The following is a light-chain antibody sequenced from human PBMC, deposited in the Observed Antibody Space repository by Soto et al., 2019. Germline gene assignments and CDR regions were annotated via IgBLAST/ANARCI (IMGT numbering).Light chain of an antibody. Sequence: QSVLTQPPSVSGAPGQRVTLSCTGNTSNLGAGYDVHWYQQLPGAAPKLVIFGNRNRPSGVPERFSGSKSGTSASLAITGLQAEDEADYYCSSYAGSYILGVFGGGTKLTVL. CDR1: TSNLGAGYD. J-gene: IGLJ3*02. CDR2: GNR. CDR3: SSYAGSYILGV. V-gene: IGLV1-40*01.